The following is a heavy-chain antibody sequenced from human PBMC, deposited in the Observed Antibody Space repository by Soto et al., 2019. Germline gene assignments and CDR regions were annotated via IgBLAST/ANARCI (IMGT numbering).Heavy chain of an antibody. Sequence: VASVKVSCKASGYSFTRYGIGWARQAPGQGLEWMGWIIPLFDTPNYAQKLQDRVTITADESTSTAYMQLSSLRSGDTAVYYCAISGGLHRYMNYWGPGSLVTVSS. CDR1: GYSFTRYG. CDR2: IIPLFDTP. J-gene: IGHJ4*02. V-gene: IGHV1-69*13. D-gene: IGHD1-1*01. CDR3: AISGGLHRYMNY.